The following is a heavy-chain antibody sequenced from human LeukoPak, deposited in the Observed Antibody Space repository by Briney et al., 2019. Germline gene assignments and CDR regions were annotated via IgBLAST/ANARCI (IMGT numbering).Heavy chain of an antibody. V-gene: IGHV3-20*04. Sequence: GGSLRLSCAASGFTFSSYWMSWVRQVPGKGLEWVSGISRDGGRTGYADSVQGRFTISRDNSRNSLHLQMNSLRVEDTAFYYCVKDSNYDFWSGYYKGFDNWGQGTLVTVSS. J-gene: IGHJ4*02. CDR3: VKDSNYDFWSGYYKGFDN. CDR1: GFTFSSYW. CDR2: ISRDGGRT. D-gene: IGHD3-3*01.